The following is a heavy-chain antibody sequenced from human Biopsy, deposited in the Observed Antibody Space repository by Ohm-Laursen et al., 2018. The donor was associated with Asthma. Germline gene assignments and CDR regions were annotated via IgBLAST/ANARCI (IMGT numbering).Heavy chain of an antibody. D-gene: IGHD5-18*01. J-gene: IGHJ4*02. Sequence: SLRLSCAASGFTFSSYGMYWVRQAPGKGLEWVAVISYDGGNKYYADSVKGRFTISRDNAKNSLYLQMNSLRDEDTAVYYCARFKRGYSYGYAGVFDYWGQGTLVTVSS. CDR3: ARFKRGYSYGYAGVFDY. CDR1: GFTFSSYG. CDR2: ISYDGGNK. V-gene: IGHV3-30*03.